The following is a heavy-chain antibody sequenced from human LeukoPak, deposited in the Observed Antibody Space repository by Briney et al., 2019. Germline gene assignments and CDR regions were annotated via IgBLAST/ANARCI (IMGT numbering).Heavy chain of an antibody. J-gene: IGHJ4*02. CDR3: ASTRDYDFWSGYSDY. CDR1: GGSFSGYY. CDR2: INHSGST. Sequence: PSETLSLTCAVYGGSFSGYYWSWIRQPPGKGLEWIGEINHSGSTNYNPSLKSRVTISVDTSKNQFSLKLSSVTAADTAVYYCASTRDYDFWSGYSDYWGQGALVTVSS. D-gene: IGHD3-3*01. V-gene: IGHV4-34*01.